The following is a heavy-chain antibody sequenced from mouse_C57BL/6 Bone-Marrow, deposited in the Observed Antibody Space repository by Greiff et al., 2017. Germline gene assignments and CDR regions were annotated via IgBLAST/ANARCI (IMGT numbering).Heavy chain of an antibody. CDR1: GYAFSSSW. CDR2: IYTGDGDT. CDR3: ASGSYWALAMDY. J-gene: IGHJ4*01. V-gene: IGHV1-82*01. D-gene: IGHD4-1*01. Sequence: QVQLKESGPELVKPGASVKISCKASGYAFSSSWMNWVKQRPGPGLEWIGRIYTGDGDTNYNGKFKGKATLTADKSSSTAYMQLSSLTSEDSAVYCCASGSYWALAMDYWGQGTSVTVSS.